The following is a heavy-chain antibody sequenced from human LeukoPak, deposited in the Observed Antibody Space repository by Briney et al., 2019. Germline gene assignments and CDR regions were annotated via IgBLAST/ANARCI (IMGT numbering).Heavy chain of an antibody. J-gene: IGHJ6*03. Sequence: GGSLRLSCAASGFTFDDCGMSWVRQAPGKGLEWVCGLNWNGGSPNCADSVKGRFTISRDNAKNSLYLQMNTLKVEDTALYYCARAGSYGDYVTYYYYYMDVWGKGTTVTVSS. CDR3: ARAGSYGDYVTYYYYYMDV. D-gene: IGHD4-17*01. CDR2: LNWNGGSP. CDR1: GFTFDDCG. V-gene: IGHV3-20*04.